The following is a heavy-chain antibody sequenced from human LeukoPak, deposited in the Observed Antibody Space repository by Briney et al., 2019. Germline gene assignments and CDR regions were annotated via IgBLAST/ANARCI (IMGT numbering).Heavy chain of an antibody. CDR3: AHGRRYYGSGSYRAGAGLRFDP. D-gene: IGHD3-10*01. CDR1: GFSLSTSGVG. V-gene: IGHV2-5*02. J-gene: IGHJ5*02. CDR2: IYWDDDK. Sequence: SGPTLVNPTQTLTLTCTFSGFSLSTSGVGVGWIRQPPGKALEWLALIYWDDDKRYSPSLKSRLTITKDTSKNQVVLTMTNMDPVDTATYYCAHGRRYYGSGSYRAGAGLRFDPWGQGTLVTVSS.